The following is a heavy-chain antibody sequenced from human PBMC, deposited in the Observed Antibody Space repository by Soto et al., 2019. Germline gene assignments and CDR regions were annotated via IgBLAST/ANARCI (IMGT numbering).Heavy chain of an antibody. CDR1: GDSVSSNSAG. CDR2: TYHRSKWYY. CDR3: ARGEQYSGRIFDY. J-gene: IGHJ4*01. Sequence: SQTLSLTCAITGDSVSSNSAGWSWVRQSPSRGLEWLGRTYHRSKWYYEYAVSVRGRITINPDASKNQYSLQLNSVTPEDTAVYFCARGEQYSGRIFDYWGQGTLVTVPQ. D-gene: IGHD1-26*01. V-gene: IGHV6-1*01.